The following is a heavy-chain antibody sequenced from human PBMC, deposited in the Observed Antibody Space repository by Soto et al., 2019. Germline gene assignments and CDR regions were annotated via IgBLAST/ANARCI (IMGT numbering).Heavy chain of an antibody. J-gene: IGHJ4*02. CDR1: GFTFSHFA. D-gene: IGHD3-10*01. CDR2: LSGGDDST. V-gene: IGHV3-23*01. Sequence: EVQLLESGGGLVQPGGSLILSCAASGFTFSHFAMSWVRQAPGKGLEWVSTLSGGDDSTYYADSVKDRFTISRDNSKNTLYLQLNSLRAEDTAVYYCAKKYHYGSGTYLYYFDYWGQGTLVTVSS. CDR3: AKKYHYGSGTYLYYFDY.